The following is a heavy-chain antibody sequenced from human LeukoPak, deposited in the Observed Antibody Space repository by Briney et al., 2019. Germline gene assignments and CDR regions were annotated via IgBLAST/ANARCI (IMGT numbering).Heavy chain of an antibody. D-gene: IGHD5-18*01. CDR2: IWYDGSNK. V-gene: IGHV3-33*01. CDR1: GFTFSSYG. J-gene: IGHJ4*02. Sequence: PGRSLRLSCAASGFTFSSYGMHWVRQAPGKGLEWVAVIWYDGSNKYYADSVKGRFTISRDNSKNTLYRQMSSLRAEDTAVYSCARDGGYSYGPLEYYFDYWGQGTLVTVSS. CDR3: ARDGGYSYGPLEYYFDY.